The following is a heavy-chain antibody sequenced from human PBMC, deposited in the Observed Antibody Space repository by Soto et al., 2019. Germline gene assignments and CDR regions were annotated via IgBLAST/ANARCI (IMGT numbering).Heavy chain of an antibody. D-gene: IGHD6-13*01. V-gene: IGHV4-39*01. CDR2: IYYSGST. CDR3: ARLRSSSPREYFDY. Sequence: PSETLSLTCTVSGGSISSSSYYWGWIRQPPGKGLEWIGSIYYSGSTYYNPSLKSRVTISVDTSKNQFSLKLSSVTAADTAVYYCARLRSSSPREYFDYWGQGTLVTVSS. J-gene: IGHJ4*02. CDR1: GGSISSSSYY.